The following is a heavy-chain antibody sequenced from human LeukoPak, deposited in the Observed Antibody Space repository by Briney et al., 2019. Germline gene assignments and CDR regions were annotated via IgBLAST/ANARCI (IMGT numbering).Heavy chain of an antibody. V-gene: IGHV6-1*01. Sequence: SQTLSLTCAISGDSVSSNSAAWNWIRQSPSRGLEWLGRTYYRSKWYNDYAVSVKSRITINPDTSKNQFSLQLNSVTPEDTAVYYCAYNNGWPPTGWFDPWGQGTLVTVSS. J-gene: IGHJ5*02. CDR3: AYNNGWPPTGWFDP. D-gene: IGHD6-19*01. CDR1: GDSVSSNSAA. CDR2: TYYRSKWYN.